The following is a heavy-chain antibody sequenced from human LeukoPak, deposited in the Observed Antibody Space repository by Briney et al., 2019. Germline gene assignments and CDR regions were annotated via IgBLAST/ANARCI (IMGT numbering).Heavy chain of an antibody. D-gene: IGHD5-12*01. Sequence: GGSLRLSCAASGFTFSSYAMSWVRQAPGKGLEWVSAISGSGGSTYYADSVKGRFTISRDDAKNSLYLQMDSLRAEDTAVYYCAREVAAIGLKIDFWGQGTLVTVSS. J-gene: IGHJ4*02. CDR3: AREVAAIGLKIDF. CDR2: ISGSGGST. CDR1: GFTFSSYA. V-gene: IGHV3-23*01.